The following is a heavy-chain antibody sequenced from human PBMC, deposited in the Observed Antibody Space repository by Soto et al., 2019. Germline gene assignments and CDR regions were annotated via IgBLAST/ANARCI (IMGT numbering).Heavy chain of an antibody. CDR3: AAGGATNYYYYGMDV. CDR1: GYTFTSYA. J-gene: IGHJ6*02. D-gene: IGHD3-16*01. V-gene: IGHV1-3*01. CDR2: INAGNGNT. Sequence: ASVKVSCKASGYTFTSYAMHWVRQAPGQRLEWMGWINAGNGNTKYSQKFQGRVTITRDTSASTAYMELSGLRSEDTAVYYCAAGGATNYYYYGMDVWGQRTTVSV.